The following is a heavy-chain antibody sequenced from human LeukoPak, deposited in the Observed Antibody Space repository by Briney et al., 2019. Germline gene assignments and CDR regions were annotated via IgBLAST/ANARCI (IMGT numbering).Heavy chain of an antibody. CDR1: GGTFSSYA. Sequence: SVKVSCKASGGTFSSYAISWVRQAPGQGLEWMGGIIPIFGTANYAQKFQGRVTITADESTSTAYMELSSLRSEDTAVYYCARAGSSWLYFDYWGQGTLVTVSS. V-gene: IGHV1-69*13. D-gene: IGHD6-13*01. CDR2: IIPIFGTA. J-gene: IGHJ4*02. CDR3: ARAGSSWLYFDY.